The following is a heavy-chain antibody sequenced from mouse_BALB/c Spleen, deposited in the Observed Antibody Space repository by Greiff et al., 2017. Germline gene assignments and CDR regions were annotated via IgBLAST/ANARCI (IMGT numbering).Heavy chain of an antibody. CDR3: ARELYYGYDEAY. J-gene: IGHJ3*01. D-gene: IGHD2-2*01. V-gene: IGHV3-6*02. Sequence: EVKLLESGPGLVKPSQSLSLTCSVTGYSITSGYYWNWIRQFPGNKLEWMGYISYDGSNNYNPSLKNRISITRDTSKNQFFLKLNSVTTEDTATYYCARELYYGYDEAYWGQGTLVTVSA. CDR2: ISYDGSN. CDR1: GYSITSGYY.